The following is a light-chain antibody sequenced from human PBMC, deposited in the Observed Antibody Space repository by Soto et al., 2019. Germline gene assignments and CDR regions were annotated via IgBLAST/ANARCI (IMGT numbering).Light chain of an antibody. J-gene: IGLJ1*01. CDR1: TSNIGAPYD. Sequence: QSVLTQPPSVSGAPGQRVSISCTGSTSNIGAPYDVHWYQHLPGAAPKLLIYGDNNRPLGVPDRFSGSKSGTSASLAITSLQAEDEADYYCQSYDISLHNYVFGTGTKVTVL. CDR2: GDN. V-gene: IGLV1-40*01. CDR3: QSYDISLHNYV.